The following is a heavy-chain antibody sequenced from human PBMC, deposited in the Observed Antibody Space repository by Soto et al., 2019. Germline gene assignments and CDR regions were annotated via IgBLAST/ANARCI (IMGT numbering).Heavy chain of an antibody. J-gene: IGHJ6*02. CDR1: GGSISIGDYY. CDR3: ASAAGGSFQYGMDV. V-gene: IGHV4-30-4*01. CDR2: IYYSGST. Sequence: SETLSLTCTVSGGSISIGDYYWSWIRQPPGKGLEWIGYIYYSGSTYYNPSLKSRVTISVDTSKNQFSLKLSSVTAADTAVYYCASAAGGSFQYGMDVWGQGTTFTVSS. D-gene: IGHD6-13*01.